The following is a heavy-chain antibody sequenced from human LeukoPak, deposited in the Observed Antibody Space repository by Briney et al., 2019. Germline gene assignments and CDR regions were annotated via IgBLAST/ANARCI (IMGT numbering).Heavy chain of an antibody. Sequence: SVKVSCKASGGTFSSYAIGWVRQAPGQGLEWMGGIIPIFGTANYAQKFQGRVTITADKSTSTAYMELSSLRSEDTAVYYCARSSIIAAAGPYYFDYWGQGTLVTVSS. CDR3: ARSSIIAAAGPYYFDY. V-gene: IGHV1-69*06. J-gene: IGHJ4*02. CDR1: GGTFSSYA. D-gene: IGHD6-13*01. CDR2: IIPIFGTA.